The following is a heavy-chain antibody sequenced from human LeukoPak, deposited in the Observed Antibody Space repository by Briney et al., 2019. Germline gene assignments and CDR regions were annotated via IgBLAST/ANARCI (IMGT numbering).Heavy chain of an antibody. CDR2: ICYSGST. J-gene: IGHJ4*02. CDR3: ASSKYQLLAALFDY. V-gene: IGHV4-59*01. Sequence: SETLSLTCTVSGGSISSYYWSWIRQPPGKGLEWIGYICYSGSTNYNPSLKSRVTISVDTSKNQFSLKLSSVTAADTAVYYCASSKYQLLAALFDYWGQGTLVTVSS. D-gene: IGHD2-2*01. CDR1: GGSISSYY.